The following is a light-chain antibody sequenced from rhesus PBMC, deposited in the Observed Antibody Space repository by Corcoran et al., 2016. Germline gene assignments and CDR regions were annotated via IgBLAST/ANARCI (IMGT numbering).Light chain of an antibody. J-gene: IGKJ2*01. V-gene: IGKV1-22*01. CDR1: QSVRSW. CDR2: KAS. CDR3: QQHNSSPYS. Sequence: DIQMTQSPSSLSASVGDTVTITCRASQSVRSWLAWYQQKPGTAPKLLIYKASNLPSGVPSRFSGSGSGTDFTLTISSLQSEDCATYYCQQHNSSPYSFGQGTKVEI.